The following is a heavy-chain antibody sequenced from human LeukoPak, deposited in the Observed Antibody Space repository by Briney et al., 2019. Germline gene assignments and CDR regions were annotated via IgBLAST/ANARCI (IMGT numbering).Heavy chain of an antibody. CDR1: GFTFDKYG. V-gene: IGHV3-30*02. D-gene: IGHD2-2*02. Sequence: PGGSLRLSCATSGFTFDKYGIHWVRQAPGKGLEWVAFIRYDGSNKYYADSVKGRFTISRDNSKNTLYLQMNSLRAEDTAVYYCAKGDIVVVPAAIESEYFQHWGQGTLVTVSS. CDR3: AKGDIVVVPAAIESEYFQH. J-gene: IGHJ1*01. CDR2: IRYDGSNK.